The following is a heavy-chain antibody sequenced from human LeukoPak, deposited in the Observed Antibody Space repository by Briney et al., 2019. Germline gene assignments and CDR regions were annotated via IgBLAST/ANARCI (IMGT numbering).Heavy chain of an antibody. Sequence: GGSLRLSCAASGFTFSSYWMHWVRQGPGKGLVWVSRISSDGRTTSYADPVKGRFTISRDNAKNTLYLQMNSLRVEDTAVYYCARDSRYYYDSRNYDNVAFDMWGQGTMVTVSS. D-gene: IGHD3-10*01. J-gene: IGHJ3*02. CDR2: ISSDGRTT. CDR3: ARDSRYYYDSRNYDNVAFDM. CDR1: GFTFSSYW. V-gene: IGHV3-74*01.